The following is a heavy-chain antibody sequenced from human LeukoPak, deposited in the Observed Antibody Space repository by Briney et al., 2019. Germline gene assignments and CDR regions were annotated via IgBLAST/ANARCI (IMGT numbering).Heavy chain of an antibody. CDR3: ARDWGYCSGGSCYSPFDY. CDR1: GGAFSSYA. J-gene: IGHJ4*02. V-gene: IGHV1-69*06. Sequence: GASVKVSCKASGGAFSSYAISGVRQAPGQGLEWMGRIIPIFGTANYAQKFQGRVTITADKSTSTAYMELSSLRSEDTAVYYCARDWGYCSGGSCYSPFDYWGQGTLVTVSS. D-gene: IGHD2-15*01. CDR2: IIPIFGTA.